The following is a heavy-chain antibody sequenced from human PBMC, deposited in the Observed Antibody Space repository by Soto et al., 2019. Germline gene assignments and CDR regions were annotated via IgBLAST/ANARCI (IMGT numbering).Heavy chain of an antibody. CDR2: MNPNSGNT. D-gene: IGHD3-22*01. CDR3: ARGPPYYYDSSGYYIDAFDI. CDR1: GYTFTSYD. Sequence: ASVKVSCKASGYTFTSYDINWVRQATGQGREWMGWMNPNSGNTGYAQKFQGRVTMTRNTSISTAYMELSSLRSEDTAVYYCARGPPYYYDSSGYYIDAFDIWGQGTMVTVSS. V-gene: IGHV1-8*01. J-gene: IGHJ3*02.